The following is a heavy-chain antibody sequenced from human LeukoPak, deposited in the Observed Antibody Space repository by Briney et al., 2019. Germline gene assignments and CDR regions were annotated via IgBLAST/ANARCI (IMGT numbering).Heavy chain of an antibody. J-gene: IGHJ6*03. CDR2: IYYSGST. CDR3: ARDRTVVPAAILDYFYYYMDV. V-gene: IGHV4-59*12. D-gene: IGHD2-2*01. CDR1: GGSISSYY. Sequence: TSETLSLTCTVSGGSISSYYWSWIRQPPGKGLEWIGYIYYSGSTNYNPSLKSRVTISVDTSKNQFSLKLSSVTAADTAVYYCARDRTVVPAAILDYFYYYMDVWGKGTTVTVSS.